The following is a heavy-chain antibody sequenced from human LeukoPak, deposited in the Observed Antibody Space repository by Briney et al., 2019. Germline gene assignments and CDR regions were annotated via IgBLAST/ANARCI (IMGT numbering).Heavy chain of an antibody. Sequence: SETLSLTCAVSGGSISSGGYSWSWIRQPPGKGLEWIGYIYHSGSTYYNPSLKSRVTISVDRSKNQFSLKLSSVTAADTAVYYCARMGFDSSGYYSNDYWGQGTLVTVSS. CDR2: IYHSGST. CDR1: GGSISSGGYS. V-gene: IGHV4-30-2*01. CDR3: ARMGFDSSGYYSNDY. J-gene: IGHJ4*02. D-gene: IGHD3-22*01.